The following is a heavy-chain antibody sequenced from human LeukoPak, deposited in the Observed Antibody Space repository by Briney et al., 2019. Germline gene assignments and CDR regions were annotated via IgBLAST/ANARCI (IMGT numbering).Heavy chain of an antibody. D-gene: IGHD3-10*01. CDR2: ITGNSGAL. CDR3: GKDIVGTTLRGVIRS. J-gene: IGHJ4*02. V-gene: IGHV3-9*01. Sequence: PGGSLRLSCTASGFTFDDFAMHWVRQVPGKGLEWVSGITGNSGALHYADSVKGRFTISRDNARKSLYLQISSLIPEDTALYYCGKDIVGTTLRGVIRSWGQGTLVTVSS. CDR1: GFTFDDFA.